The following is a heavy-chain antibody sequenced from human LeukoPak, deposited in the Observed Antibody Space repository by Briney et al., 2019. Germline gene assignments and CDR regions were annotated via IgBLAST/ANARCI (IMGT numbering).Heavy chain of an antibody. J-gene: IGHJ6*03. V-gene: IGHV1-18*01. CDR2: ISAYNGDT. D-gene: IGHD4-17*01. Sequence: ASVKVSCKASGYTFSSYGISWVRQAPGQGLEWMGWISAYNGDTHYAQKFQGRVTMTTDTSTSTAYMGLRSLRSDDTAMYYCARRGGKNYGDYLLYYYYMDVWGKGTTVTVSS. CDR1: GYTFSSYG. CDR3: ARRGGKNYGDYLLYYYYMDV.